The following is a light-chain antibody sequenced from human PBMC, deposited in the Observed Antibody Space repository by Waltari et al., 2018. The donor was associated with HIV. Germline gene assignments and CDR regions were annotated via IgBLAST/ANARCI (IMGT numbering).Light chain of an antibody. Sequence: DILITQSPDSLSVSLHGKDTINCTCSQTFLYRYSVSNYLAWYQKKPGQAPKLLIYCASIRDSGVPARFSGSGSMTDFTLTISSLQAEDVAVYSCQQYNSCPLTFGPGTKVDIK. CDR2: CAS. CDR1: QTFLYRYSVSNY. V-gene: IGKV4-1*01. J-gene: IGKJ3*01. CDR3: QQYNSCPLT.